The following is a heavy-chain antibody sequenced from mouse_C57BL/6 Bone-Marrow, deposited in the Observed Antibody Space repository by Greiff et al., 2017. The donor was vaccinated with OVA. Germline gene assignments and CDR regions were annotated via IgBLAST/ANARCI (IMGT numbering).Heavy chain of an antibody. D-gene: IGHD2-10*01. CDR3: ARHEDQGGPTMVTTKGIAY. V-gene: IGHV1-62-2*01. CDR1: GYTFTEYT. Sequence: QVQLQQSGAELVKPGASVKLSCKASGYTFTEYTIHWVKQRSGQGLEWIGWFYPGSGSIKYNEKFKDKATLTADKSSSTVYMELSRLTSEDSAVYFCARHEDQGGPTMVTTKGIAYWGQGTLVTVSA. J-gene: IGHJ3*01. CDR2: FYPGSGSI.